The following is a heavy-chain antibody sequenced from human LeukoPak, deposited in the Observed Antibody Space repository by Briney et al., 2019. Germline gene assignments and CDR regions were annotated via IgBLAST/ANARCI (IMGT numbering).Heavy chain of an antibody. J-gene: IGHJ6*02. CDR1: GYTFTGYH. CDR2: INPNSGGT. Sequence: ASVKVSCKASGYTFTGYHMHWVRQAPGQGLEWMGWINPNSGGTNYARKFQGRVTMTRDTSISTAYMELSRLRSDDTAVYYCARDLAAAGTRYYYGMDVWGQGTTVTVSS. D-gene: IGHD6-13*01. CDR3: ARDLAAAGTRYYYGMDV. V-gene: IGHV1-2*02.